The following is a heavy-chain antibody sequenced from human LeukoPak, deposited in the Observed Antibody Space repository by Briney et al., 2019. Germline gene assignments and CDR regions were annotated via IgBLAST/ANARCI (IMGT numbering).Heavy chain of an antibody. CDR2: INPNSGGT. Sequence: ASVKVSCKAPGYTLTGYYMHWVRQAPGQGLEWMGWINPNSGGTNYAQKFQGRVTMTRDTSISTAYMELSRLRSDDTAVYYCARVSGGGRLASGDAFDIWGQGTMVTVSS. CDR3: ARVSGGGRLASGDAFDI. J-gene: IGHJ3*02. V-gene: IGHV1-2*02. D-gene: IGHD2-15*01. CDR1: GYTLTGYY.